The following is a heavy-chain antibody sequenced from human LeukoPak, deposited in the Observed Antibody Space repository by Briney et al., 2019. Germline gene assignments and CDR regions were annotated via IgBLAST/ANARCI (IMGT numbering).Heavy chain of an antibody. V-gene: IGHV3-20*04. D-gene: IGHD3-16*01. CDR2: ISWNSGSI. Sequence: GGSLRLSCAASGLTFGDYAMSWVRQAPGKGLEWVSGISWNSGSIDYADSVKGRFTISRDNAKNSLYLQLNRLRDEDTAVYYCARDNLSPYWYFDLWGRGTLVTVSS. J-gene: IGHJ2*01. CDR1: GLTFGDYA. CDR3: ARDNLSPYWYFDL.